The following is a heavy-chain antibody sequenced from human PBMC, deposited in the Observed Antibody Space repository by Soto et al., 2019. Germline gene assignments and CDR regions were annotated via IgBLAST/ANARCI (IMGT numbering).Heavy chain of an antibody. V-gene: IGHV4-4*07. J-gene: IGHJ6*02. CDR3: ARERQVGPYYYYAMDV. CDR1: GGSISNYY. CDR2: MYNTGSA. Sequence: SETLSLTCTVSGGSISNYYWNWVRQPAGKGLEWIGRMYNTGSASYNPSLRSRVSMSIDMSRNQFSLKLTSVTAADTALYYCARERQVGPYYYYAMDVWGQGTTVT.